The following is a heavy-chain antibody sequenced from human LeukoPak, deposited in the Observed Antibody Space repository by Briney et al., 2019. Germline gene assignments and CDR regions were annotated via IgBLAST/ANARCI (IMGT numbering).Heavy chain of an antibody. Sequence: ASVKVSCKTSGYTSTGYYMHWVRQAPGQGLEWMGWISPYNGNTSYAQKLQGRVTMTTDTSTSTAYMELKSLRSDDTAVYYCAREFRPYYGFWSDYYIFDYWGQGTLVTVSS. D-gene: IGHD3-3*01. CDR2: ISPYNGNT. J-gene: IGHJ4*02. V-gene: IGHV1-18*04. CDR3: AREFRPYYGFWSDYYIFDY. CDR1: GYTSTGYY.